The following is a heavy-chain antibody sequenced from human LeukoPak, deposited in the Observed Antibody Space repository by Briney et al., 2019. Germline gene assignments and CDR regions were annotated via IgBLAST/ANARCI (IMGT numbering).Heavy chain of an antibody. CDR3: AREREYYYYYMDV. Sequence: SETLSLTCTVSGGSISSGSYYWSWIRQPAGKGLEWIGRIYTSGSINYNPSLKSRVTISVDTSKNQFSLKLSSVTAADTAVYYCAREREYYYYYMDVWGKGTTVTISS. V-gene: IGHV4-61*02. CDR2: IYTSGSI. J-gene: IGHJ6*03. CDR1: GGSISSGSYY.